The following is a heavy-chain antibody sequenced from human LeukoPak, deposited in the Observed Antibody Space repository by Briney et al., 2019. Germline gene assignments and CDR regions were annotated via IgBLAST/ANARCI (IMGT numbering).Heavy chain of an antibody. D-gene: IGHD6-13*01. V-gene: IGHV3-30-3*01. CDR1: GFTFSSYA. J-gene: IGHJ4*02. CDR3: AREVEGAAASSDY. CDR2: ISYDGSNK. Sequence: GGSLRLSCAASGFTFSSYAMHWVRQAPGKGLEWVAVISYDGSNKYYADSVKGRFTISRDNSKNTLYLQMNSLRAEDTAVYYCAREVEGAAASSDYWGQGTLVTVSS.